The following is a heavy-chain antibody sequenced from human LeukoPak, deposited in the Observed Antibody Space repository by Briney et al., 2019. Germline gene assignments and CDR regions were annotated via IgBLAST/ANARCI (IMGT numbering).Heavy chain of an antibody. CDR3: ARDLGQYYDTSDNWFDP. D-gene: IGHD3-22*01. CDR1: GFTFSSHS. V-gene: IGHV3-21*01. J-gene: IGHJ5*02. CDR2: ISSSSSYI. Sequence: GGSLRLSCAASGFTFSSHSMNWVRQAPGKGLEWVSSISSSSSYIYYADSVRGRFTISRDNAKNSLYLQMNSLRAEDTAVYYCARDLGQYYDTSDNWFDPWGQGTLVTVSS.